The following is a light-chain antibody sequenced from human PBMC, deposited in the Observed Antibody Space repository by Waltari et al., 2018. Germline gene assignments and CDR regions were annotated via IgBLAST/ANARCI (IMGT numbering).Light chain of an antibody. J-gene: IGLJ3*02. V-gene: IGLV2-14*01. CDR1: SRDAGGYNY. CDR3: SSYTSSSVWV. Sequence: QSALTQPASVSGSPGQSITISCTGTSRDAGGYNYVSWYQQHPGKAPKLMIYDVTKRPSGVSNRFSGSKSGNTASLTISGLQAEDEADYYCSSYTSSSVWVFGGGTKLTVL. CDR2: DVT.